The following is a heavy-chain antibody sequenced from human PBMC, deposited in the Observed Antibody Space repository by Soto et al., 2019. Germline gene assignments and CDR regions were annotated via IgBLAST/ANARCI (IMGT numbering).Heavy chain of an antibody. CDR1: VASITRGGSS. CDR2: IYYSGST. Sequence: QVQLQESGPGLWKLSQTLSLPGPFSVASITRGGSSWSWIRHPPGKALGGLGYIYYSGSTYYNPSLKSRVTISVDTSKNQFSLKLSSVTAADTAVYYCARAPYYYDSSGYQYYFDYWGQGTLVTVSS. J-gene: IGHJ4*02. V-gene: IGHV4-31*03. CDR3: ARAPYYYDSSGYQYYFDY. D-gene: IGHD3-22*01.